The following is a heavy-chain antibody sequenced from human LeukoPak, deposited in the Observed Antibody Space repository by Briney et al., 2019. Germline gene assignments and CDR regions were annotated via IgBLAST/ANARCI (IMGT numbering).Heavy chain of an antibody. Sequence: SGPTLVKPTQTLTLTCTFSGFALITSGEGVGWVRQPPGKALEWLALIYWNDDKRYSPSLRSRLTLNKDTSKNQVVLTMTNMDPLDTATYYCARRPKEIWGSYDNWGQGILVTVSS. CDR2: IYWNDDK. D-gene: IGHD3-16*01. V-gene: IGHV2-5*01. J-gene: IGHJ4*02. CDR3: ARRPKEIWGSYDN. CDR1: GFALITSGEG.